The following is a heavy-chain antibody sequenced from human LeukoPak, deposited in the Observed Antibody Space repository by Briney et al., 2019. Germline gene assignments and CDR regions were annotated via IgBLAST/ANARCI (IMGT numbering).Heavy chain of an antibody. J-gene: IGHJ6*03. CDR3: ARLRDWYPNYYYYYMDV. CDR2: IYYSGST. V-gene: IGHV4-39*07. D-gene: IGHD3-9*01. Sequence: SETLSLTCTVSGGSISSSSYYWGWIRQPPGKGLEWIGSIYYSGSTYYNPSLKSRVTISVDTSKNQFSLKLSSVTAADTAVYYCARLRDWYPNYYYYYMDVWGKGTTVTVSS. CDR1: GGSISSSSYY.